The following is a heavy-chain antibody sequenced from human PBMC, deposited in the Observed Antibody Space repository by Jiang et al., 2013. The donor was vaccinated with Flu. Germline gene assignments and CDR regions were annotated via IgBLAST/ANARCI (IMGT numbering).Heavy chain of an antibody. CDR1: GFTFDDYA. D-gene: IGHD5-18*01. CDR3: AKDRTLGYSYGYSSYYYYGMDV. J-gene: IGHJ6*02. CDR2: ISWNSGSI. V-gene: IGHV3-9*01. Sequence: GGLVQPGRSLRLSCAASGFTFDDYAMHWVRQAPGKGLEWVSGISWNSGSIGYADSVKGRFTISRDNAKNSLYLQMNSLRAEDTALYYCAKDRTLGYSYGYSSYYYYGMDVWGQGTTVTVSS.